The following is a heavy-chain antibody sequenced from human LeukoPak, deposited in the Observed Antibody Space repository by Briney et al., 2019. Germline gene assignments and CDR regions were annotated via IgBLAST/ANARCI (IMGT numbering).Heavy chain of an antibody. V-gene: IGHV3-23*01. J-gene: IGHJ4*02. Sequence: GGSLRLSCAASGFTFSSYAMSWVRQAPGKGLEWVSAISGSGGSTYYAGSVKGRFTISRDNSKNTLYLQMNSLRAEDTAVYYCAKGLSGYSSGWYDLDYWGQGTLVTVSS. CDR2: ISGSGGST. CDR3: AKGLSGYSSGWYDLDY. D-gene: IGHD6-19*01. CDR1: GFTFSSYA.